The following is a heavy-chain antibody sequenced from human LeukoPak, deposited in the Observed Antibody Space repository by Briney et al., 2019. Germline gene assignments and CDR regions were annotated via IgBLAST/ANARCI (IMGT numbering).Heavy chain of an antibody. V-gene: IGHV3-23*01. CDR2: IDYDGGSG. Sequence: GGSLRLSCTVSGFTLSSYEMSWIRQAPGKGLEWVSSIDYDGGSGHYADSVKGRFTISRDNSNNTLFLHLNSLRGEDTAVYYCTRNSGWYGLSWGQGTPVTVSS. D-gene: IGHD6-19*01. CDR1: GFTLSSYE. CDR3: TRNSGWYGLS. J-gene: IGHJ1*01.